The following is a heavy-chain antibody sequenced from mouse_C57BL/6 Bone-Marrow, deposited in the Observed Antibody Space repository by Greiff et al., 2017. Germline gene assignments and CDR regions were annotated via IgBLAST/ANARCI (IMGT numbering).Heavy chain of an antibody. CDR1: GYTFTSYW. V-gene: IGHV1-64*01. CDR2: IHPNSGST. CDR3: ATYDYDPWYFDV. Sequence: QVQLQQPGAELVKPGASVKLSCKASGYTFTSYWMHWVKQRPGQGLEWIGMIHPNSGSTNYNEKFKSKATLTVDKSSRTAYMQLSSLTSEDSAVYYCATYDYDPWYFDVWGTGTTVTVSS. D-gene: IGHD2-4*01. J-gene: IGHJ1*03.